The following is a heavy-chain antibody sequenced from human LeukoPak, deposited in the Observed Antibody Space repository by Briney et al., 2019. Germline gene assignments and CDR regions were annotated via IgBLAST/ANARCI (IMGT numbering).Heavy chain of an antibody. J-gene: IGHJ4*02. D-gene: IGHD3-10*01. V-gene: IGHV4-34*12. CDR1: GGPFSGYF. CDR2: ILNSGTT. CDR3: ARRYYYNLGSFPFDF. Sequence: SETLSLTCAVSGGPFSGYFWSWIRQPPGKGLEWIGEILNSGTTNYNPSLNSRVIISEDTSKNQIYLNLRSVTAADTAVYYCARRYYYNLGSFPFDFWGQGTLVTVSS.